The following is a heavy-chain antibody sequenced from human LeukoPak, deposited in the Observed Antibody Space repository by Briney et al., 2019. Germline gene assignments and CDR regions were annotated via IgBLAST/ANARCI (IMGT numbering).Heavy chain of an antibody. CDR1: GGSISSGDYY. CDR3: ARGEGGGRYDFWSGYSTYYFDY. D-gene: IGHD3-3*01. Sequence: SETLSLTCTVSGGSISSGDYYWRWIRQPPGKGLEWIGYIYYSGSTYYNPSLKSRVTISVDTSKNQFSLKLSSVTAADTAVYYCARGEGGGRYDFWSGYSTYYFDYWGQGTLVTVSS. V-gene: IGHV4-30-4*08. J-gene: IGHJ4*02. CDR2: IYYSGST.